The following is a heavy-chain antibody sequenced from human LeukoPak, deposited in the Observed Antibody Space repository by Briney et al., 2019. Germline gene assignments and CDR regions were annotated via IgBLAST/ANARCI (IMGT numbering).Heavy chain of an antibody. CDR3: ARDPPGDPYPYFDY. Sequence: SVKISCKASGYTFSAYYIHWVRQAPGQGLEWMGWIKPKSGVSTYAQSLQGRVTMTRDTSSSTAYMELNRLKSDGTALYFCARDPPGDPYPYFDYWGQGSLVIVSS. J-gene: IGHJ4*02. CDR1: GYTFSAYY. CDR2: IKPKSGVS. D-gene: IGHD7-27*01. V-gene: IGHV1-2*02.